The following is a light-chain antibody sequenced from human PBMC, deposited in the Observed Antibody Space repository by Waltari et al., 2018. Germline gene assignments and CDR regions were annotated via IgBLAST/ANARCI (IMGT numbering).Light chain of an antibody. J-gene: IGKJ3*01. CDR3: QHYYSIPRT. V-gene: IGKV4-1*01. Sequence: DIVMTQSPDSLAVSLGERATINCKSSQSILYSSNNNNYLTWYQPKPGQPPKLLIYWASTRESGVPDRFSGSGSGTDFTLTISSLQAEDVAVYYCQHYYSIPRTFGPGTKVDIK. CDR2: WAS. CDR1: QSILYSSNNNNY.